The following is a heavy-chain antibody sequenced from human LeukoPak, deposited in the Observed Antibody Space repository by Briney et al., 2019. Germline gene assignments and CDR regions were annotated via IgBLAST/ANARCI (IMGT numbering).Heavy chain of an antibody. D-gene: IGHD3-10*01. CDR1: GFTFKTYA. CDR2: MSGSGSST. Sequence: PGGSLRLSCAASGFTFKTYAMNWVRQVPGKGPEWVSSMSGSGSSTDYAASVKGRFTISRDNSKNTLYLQMNSLRAEDTALYYCAKDARGLVRGGIYFDFWGQGSLVTVSS. J-gene: IGHJ4*02. V-gene: IGHV3-23*01. CDR3: AKDARGLVRGGIYFDF.